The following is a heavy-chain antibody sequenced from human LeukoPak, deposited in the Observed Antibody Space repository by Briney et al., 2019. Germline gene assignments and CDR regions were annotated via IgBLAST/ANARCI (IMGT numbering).Heavy chain of an antibody. CDR1: GGSISSSSYY. V-gene: IGHV4-39*07. J-gene: IGHJ5*02. Sequence: PSETLSLTCTVSGGSISSSSYYWGWIRQPPGKGLEWIGSIYYSGSTYYNPSLKSRVTISVDTSKNQFSLKLSSVTAADTAVYYCARPRIAAAGTRGGFDPWGQGTLVTVSS. D-gene: IGHD6-13*01. CDR2: IYYSGST. CDR3: ARPRIAAAGTRGGFDP.